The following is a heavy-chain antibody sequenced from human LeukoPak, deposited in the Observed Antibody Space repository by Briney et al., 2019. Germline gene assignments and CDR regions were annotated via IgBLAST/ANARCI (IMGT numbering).Heavy chain of an antibody. V-gene: IGHV4-39*01. CDR1: GGSIGSSSYY. CDR2: IYYSGST. Sequence: SETLSLTCTVSGGSIGSSSYYWGWIRQPPGKGLEWIGSIYYSGSTYYSPSLESRVTISVDTSKNQFSLKLSSVTAADTAIYYCARHSSIRSPFVYWGQGTRVTVSS. D-gene: IGHD6-19*01. J-gene: IGHJ4*02. CDR3: ARHSSIRSPFVY.